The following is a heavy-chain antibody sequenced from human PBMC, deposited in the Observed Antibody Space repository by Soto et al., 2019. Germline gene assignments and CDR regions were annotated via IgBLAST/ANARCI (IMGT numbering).Heavy chain of an antibody. CDR1: GGSISSYY. CDR2: IYYSGST. Sequence: SETLSLTCTVSGGSISSYYWSWIRQPPGKGLEWIGYIYYSGSTNYNPSLKSRVTISVDTSKNQFSLKLSSVTAEDTAVYYCARDSAYHGPWGQGTLVTVSS. D-gene: IGHD2-2*01. V-gene: IGHV4-59*01. CDR3: ARDSAYHGP. J-gene: IGHJ4*02.